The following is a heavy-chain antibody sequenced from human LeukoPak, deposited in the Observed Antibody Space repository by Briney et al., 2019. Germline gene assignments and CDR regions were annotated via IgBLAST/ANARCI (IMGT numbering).Heavy chain of an antibody. J-gene: IGHJ6*02. CDR3: ARSYSNHLFGMDV. V-gene: IGHV3-66*01. D-gene: IGHD4-11*01. CDR2: IYSGGST. Sequence: PGGSLRLSCAASGFTVSSYYMTWVRPAPGKGLEWVSVIYSGGSTYYADSVKGRVAISRDNSKNTVFLQMNSVRAEDTAVYYCARSYSNHLFGMDVWGQGTTVTVSS. CDR1: GFTVSSYY.